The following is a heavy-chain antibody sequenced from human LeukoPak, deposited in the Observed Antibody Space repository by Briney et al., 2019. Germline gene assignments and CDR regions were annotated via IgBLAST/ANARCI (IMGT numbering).Heavy chain of an antibody. D-gene: IGHD3-16*01. CDR3: ARGRWGLRLGSRWDWFDP. V-gene: IGHV3-23*01. CDR2: ISGSGGST. CDR1: GFTFSSYA. J-gene: IGHJ5*02. Sequence: GGSLRLSCAASGFTFSSYAMSWVRQAPGKGLEWVSAISGSGGSTYYADSVKGRFTISRDNSKNTLYLQMNSLRAEDTAVYYCARGRWGLRLGSRWDWFDPWGQGTLVTVSS.